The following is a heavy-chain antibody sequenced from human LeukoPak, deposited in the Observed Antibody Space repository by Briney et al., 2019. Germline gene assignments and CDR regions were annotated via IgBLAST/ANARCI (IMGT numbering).Heavy chain of an antibody. CDR1: GFNFSNFG. D-gene: IGHD6-13*01. V-gene: IGHV3-30*03. CDR2: ISYDGSNK. Sequence: GRSLRLSCSASGFNFSNFGMHWVRQAPGKGLEWVAVISYDGSNKCYADSVKGRFTISRDNSKNTLYLQMNSLRAEDTAVYYCARDLVRRIAAAGTPRFDSWGQGTLVTVSS. CDR3: ARDLVRRIAAAGTPRFDS. J-gene: IGHJ4*02.